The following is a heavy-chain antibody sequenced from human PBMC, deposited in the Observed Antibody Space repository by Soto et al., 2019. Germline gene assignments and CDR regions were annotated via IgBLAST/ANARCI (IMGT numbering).Heavy chain of an antibody. V-gene: IGHV4-59*13. J-gene: IGHJ2*01. CDR1: GGSISSYY. D-gene: IGHD4-17*01. Sequence: SETLSLTCTVSGGSISSYYWSWIRQPPGKGLEWIGYIYYSGSPNYSPSLESRVTISEDTSKNQFSLKLSSVTAADTAIYYCAGGRGDYNGWYFVLWGRGTLVTVSS. CDR2: IYYSGSP. CDR3: AGGRGDYNGWYFVL.